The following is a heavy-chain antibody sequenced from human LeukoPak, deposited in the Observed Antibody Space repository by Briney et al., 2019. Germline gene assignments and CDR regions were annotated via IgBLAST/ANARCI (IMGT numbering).Heavy chain of an antibody. CDR2: ISYSGST. D-gene: IGHD3-16*02. CDR3: ARYIWGSYPTFEDY. CDR1: GGSISSYY. V-gene: IGHV4-59*01. J-gene: IGHJ4*02. Sequence: SETLSLTCTVSGGSISSYYWSWTRQPPGKGLEWIGYISYSGSTNYNPSLKSRVTISVDTSKNQLSLKLNSVTAADTAVYYCARYIWGSYPTFEDYWGQGSLVTVSS.